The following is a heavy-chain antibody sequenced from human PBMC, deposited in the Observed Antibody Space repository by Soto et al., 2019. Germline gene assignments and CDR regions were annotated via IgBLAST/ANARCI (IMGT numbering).Heavy chain of an antibody. CDR1: GGSISTSNW. D-gene: IGHD3-10*01. CDR2: VYHSGST. J-gene: IGHJ6*02. V-gene: IGHV4-4*02. CDR3: ARAFTMVRGGVYYYGMDV. Sequence: QVQLQESGPGLVKPSGTLSLTCAVSGGSISTSNWWSWVRQPPGKGLEWIGEVYHSGSTNYNPSLKNRVLITVAESKNQFSLKLSSVTAADTAVYYCARAFTMVRGGVYYYGMDVWGQGTTVTVSS.